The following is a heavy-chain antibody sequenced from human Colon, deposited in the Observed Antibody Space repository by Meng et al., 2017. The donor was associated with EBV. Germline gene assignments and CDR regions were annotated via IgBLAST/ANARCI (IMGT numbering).Heavy chain of an antibody. Sequence: QVQLRMSGAEVTKPGASVMVCVKASGYTFPSYGNSWVRQAPGQGLEWMGWISGYNGNTNYAQKLQGRVTMTTDTSTSTAYMELRSLRSDDTAVYYCAREADGATFDYWGQGTLVTVSS. J-gene: IGHJ4*02. CDR3: AREADGATFDY. CDR1: GYTFPSYG. V-gene: IGHV1-18*01. D-gene: IGHD1-26*01. CDR2: ISGYNGNT.